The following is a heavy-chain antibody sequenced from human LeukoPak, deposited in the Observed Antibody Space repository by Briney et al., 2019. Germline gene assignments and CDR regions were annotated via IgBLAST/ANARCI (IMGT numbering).Heavy chain of an antibody. Sequence: ASVKVSCKASGGTFSSYAISWVRQAPGQGLEWMGWINPNSGGTNYAQKFQGRVTMTRDTSISTAYMELSRLRSDDTAVYYCARATTDCSSTSCPGGGAYWGQGTLVTVSS. CDR3: ARATTDCSSTSCPGGGAY. D-gene: IGHD2-2*01. V-gene: IGHV1-2*02. CDR1: GGTFSSYA. CDR2: INPNSGGT. J-gene: IGHJ4*02.